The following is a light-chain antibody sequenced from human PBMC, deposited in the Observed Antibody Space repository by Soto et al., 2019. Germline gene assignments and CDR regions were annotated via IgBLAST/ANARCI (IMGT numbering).Light chain of an antibody. V-gene: IGKV1-5*01. CDR3: QQYDSYWGT. J-gene: IGKJ1*01. CDR1: QRISSW. CDR2: DVS. Sequence: DIQMTQSPSTLSASVGDRVTITCRASQRISSWLAWYQQKPGKAPKLLIYDVSSLESGVPSRFSGSGSGTEFTLTISSLQPDDFATYYCQQYDSYWGTFGQGTKVEGK.